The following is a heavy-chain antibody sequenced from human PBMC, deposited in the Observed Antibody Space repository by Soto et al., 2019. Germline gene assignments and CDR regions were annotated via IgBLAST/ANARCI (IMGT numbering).Heavy chain of an antibody. Sequence: PSETLSLTCTVSGGSINSGGYYWSWIRQHPGKGLEWIGYIYYSGSTYYNPSLKSRITISVDTSKKQFSLKLSSVTAADTAVFYCATRRGAAYSSPYHLDDWGQGALGTVSS. CDR2: IYYSGST. CDR3: ATRRGAAYSSPYHLDD. J-gene: IGHJ4*02. D-gene: IGHD4-4*01. CDR1: GGSINSGGYY. V-gene: IGHV4-31*03.